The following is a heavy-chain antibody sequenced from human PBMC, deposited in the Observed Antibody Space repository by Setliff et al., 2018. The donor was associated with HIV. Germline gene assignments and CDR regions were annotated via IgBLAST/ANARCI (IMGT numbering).Heavy chain of an antibody. J-gene: IGHJ4*02. CDR1: GGSISGYY. V-gene: IGHV4-59*01. CDR2: VSYSGTT. Sequence: SETLSLTCTVSGGSISGYYWSWVRRPPGRGLEWIGFVSYSGTTSYNPSLDSRVTMSVDTSRDQFSLKLSSVTAADTAVYFCARTRGRTLLSYYFDYWGQGRLVTVSS. CDR3: ARTRGRTLLSYYFDY.